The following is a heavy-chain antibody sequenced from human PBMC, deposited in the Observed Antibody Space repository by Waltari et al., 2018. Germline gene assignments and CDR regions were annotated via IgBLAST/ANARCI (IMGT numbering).Heavy chain of an antibody. V-gene: IGHV1-69*12. Sequence: QVQLVQSGAEVKKPGSSVKVSCKVSGDTFMRYAIRWVRQAPGQGLEWMGGIIPLFGSTNYAQKFQGRATMAADESTSTAYVELSSLKSEDTAVYFCARSHYYDRRANYPSLGAFDSWGQGTLVTVSS. J-gene: IGHJ4*02. CDR3: ARSHYYDRRANYPSLGAFDS. D-gene: IGHD3-22*01. CDR2: IIPLFGST. CDR1: GDTFMRYA.